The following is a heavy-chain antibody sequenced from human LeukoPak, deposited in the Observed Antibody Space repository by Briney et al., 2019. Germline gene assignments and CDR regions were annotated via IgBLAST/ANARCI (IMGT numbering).Heavy chain of an antibody. CDR2: ISSTSGTK. CDR1: GFTFNNYE. CDR3: ARALYDGSGSVAFHI. D-gene: IGHD3-22*01. V-gene: IGHV3-48*03. Sequence: GGSLRLSCAASGFTFNNYEMNWVRQAPGKGLEWVSYISSTSGTKDYADSVKGRFTISRDSAKNSLYLQMNSMRAEDTAVYYCARALYDGSGSVAFHIWGEGTMVTVSS. J-gene: IGHJ3*02.